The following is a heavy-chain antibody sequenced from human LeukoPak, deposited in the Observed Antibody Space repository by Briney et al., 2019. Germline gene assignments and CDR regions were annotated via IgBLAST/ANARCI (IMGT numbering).Heavy chain of an antibody. J-gene: IGHJ4*02. V-gene: IGHV3-43*01. Sequence: GGSLRLSCAASGFTFDDFTMHWVRQVPGKGLECVALISWNGGSIFYADSVKGRFSISRDNSKNSLHLQMNNLTTEDTALYYCAKDDQTYCSTTSCYGGAFDSWGQGALVSVSS. CDR1: GFTFDDFT. D-gene: IGHD2-2*01. CDR2: ISWNGGSI. CDR3: AKDDQTYCSTTSCYGGAFDS.